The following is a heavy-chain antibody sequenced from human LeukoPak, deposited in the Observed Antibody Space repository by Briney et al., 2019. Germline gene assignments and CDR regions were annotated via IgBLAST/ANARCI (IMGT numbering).Heavy chain of an antibody. Sequence: SQTLPLTCVISGDSVSANSVTWHWIRQSPSRGLKWLGRTYYRSKWFYDFAPSVRSRITINADTSENQFSLHLNSVTPEDTAVYYCARAGSGHYTYWGQGTLVTVSS. V-gene: IGHV6-1*01. CDR3: ARAGSGHYTY. CDR2: TYYRSKWFY. D-gene: IGHD3-10*01. J-gene: IGHJ4*02. CDR1: GDSVSANSVT.